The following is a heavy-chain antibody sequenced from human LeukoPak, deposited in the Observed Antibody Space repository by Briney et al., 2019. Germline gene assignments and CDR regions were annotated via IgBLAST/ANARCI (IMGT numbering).Heavy chain of an antibody. CDR3: ARSRLYRSSGYSYGY. CDR1: GFTFSEYY. V-gene: IGHV3-11*01. D-gene: IGHD5-18*01. CDR2: ISSSGSTI. Sequence: PGGALRLSCAASGFTFSEYYMSWIRQAPGKGLEWVSYISSSGSTIYYADSVKGRFTISRDNAKNSLYLQMNSLRAEDTAVYYCARSRLYRSSGYSYGYWGQGTLVTVSS. J-gene: IGHJ4*02.